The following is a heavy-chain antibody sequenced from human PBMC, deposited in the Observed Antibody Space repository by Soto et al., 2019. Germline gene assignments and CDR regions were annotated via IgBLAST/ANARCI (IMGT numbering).Heavy chain of an antibody. CDR3: ARGLITGSHYSGGWYYFDS. Sequence: PSETLSLNCTVSGGSISSYYWSWIRQPPGKGLQWIGQINHSGSASYNPSLKSRVTISVHTSNSQFSLELSSVTAADTAVYYCARGLITGSHYSGGWYYFDSWGQGTQVTVS. D-gene: IGHD6-19*01. J-gene: IGHJ4*02. V-gene: IGHV4-34*01. CDR2: INHSGSA. CDR1: GGSISSYY.